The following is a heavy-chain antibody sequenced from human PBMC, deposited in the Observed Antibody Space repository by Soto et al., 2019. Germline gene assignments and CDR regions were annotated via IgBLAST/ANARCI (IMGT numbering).Heavy chain of an antibody. CDR1: GGSFSGYY. CDR3: ARRSNPSSIAVAGTLYNWFDP. Sequence: SETLSLTCAVYGGSFSGYYWSWIRQPPGKGLEWIGEINHSGSTNYNPSLKSRVTISVDTSKNQFSLKLSSVTAADTAVYYCARRSNPSSIAVAGTLYNWFDPWGQGTLVTVSS. J-gene: IGHJ5*02. CDR2: INHSGST. D-gene: IGHD6-19*01. V-gene: IGHV4-34*01.